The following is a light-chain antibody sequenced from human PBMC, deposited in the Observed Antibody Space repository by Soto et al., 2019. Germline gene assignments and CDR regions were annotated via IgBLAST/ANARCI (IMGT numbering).Light chain of an antibody. J-gene: IGKJ2*01. CDR3: QHYNDYSPYT. Sequence: DIQMTQSPSPLSASVGDRVTITCRASQSISNSLAWYQQKPGKAPKILIYKASSLESGVPSRFSGRGSGTEFTLTISSLQPDDFATYYCQHYNDYSPYTFGQGTKLEIK. CDR2: KAS. CDR1: QSISNS. V-gene: IGKV1-5*03.